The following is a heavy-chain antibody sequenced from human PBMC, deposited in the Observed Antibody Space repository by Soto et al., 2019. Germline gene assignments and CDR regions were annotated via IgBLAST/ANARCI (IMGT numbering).Heavy chain of an antibody. CDR1: GDTFTNYA. CDR3: ARGGYSSSWRFDY. CDR2: FRPFVEEA. D-gene: IGHD6-13*01. J-gene: IGHJ4*02. Sequence: QLRLVQSGAEVRKPGSSVKVSCKAPGDTFTNYAISWLRLVPGQGLEWMGGFRPFVEEADLAQKFRGRLTITADASTSTAYMELSDLRSEGTGIYYCARGGYSSSWRFDYWGQGALITVS. V-gene: IGHV1-69*01.